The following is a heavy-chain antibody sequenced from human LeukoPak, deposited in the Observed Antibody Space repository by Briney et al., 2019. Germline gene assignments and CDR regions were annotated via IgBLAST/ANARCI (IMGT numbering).Heavy chain of an antibody. Sequence: ASVKVSCKASGYTFTNYYMHWVRQAPGQGLEWMGIINPSDGSTGYAQNFQGRVTMARDTSTSAVYMELSSLRSEDTAVYYCARGSTAEYWFDPWGQGTLVTVSS. CDR2: INPSDGST. J-gene: IGHJ5*02. V-gene: IGHV1-46*01. D-gene: IGHD1-14*01. CDR3: ARGSTAEYWFDP. CDR1: GYTFTNYY.